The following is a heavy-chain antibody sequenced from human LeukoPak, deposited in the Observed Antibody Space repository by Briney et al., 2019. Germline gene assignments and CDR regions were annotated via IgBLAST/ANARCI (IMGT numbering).Heavy chain of an antibody. J-gene: IGHJ3*02. CDR1: GYTFTSYD. CDR2: ISAYNGNT. D-gene: IGHD3-22*01. CDR3: VGDSSGYYSYEAFDI. Sequence: GASVKVSCKASGYTFTSYDINWVRQAPGQGLEWMGWISAYNGNTNYAQKLQGRVTMTTDTSTSTAYMELRSLRSDDTAVYYCVGDSSGYYSYEAFDIWGQGTMVTVSS. V-gene: IGHV1-18*01.